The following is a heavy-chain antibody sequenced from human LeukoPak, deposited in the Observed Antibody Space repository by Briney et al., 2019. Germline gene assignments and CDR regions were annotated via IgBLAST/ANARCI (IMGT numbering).Heavy chain of an antibody. V-gene: IGHV3-74*01. Sequence: GGSLRLSCAASGFTLSSYWMHWVRQVPGKGLVWVSRINSDGSSTSYADSVKGRFTISRDNAKNTLYLQMNSLRVEDTAVYYCARGPLGWYYFDYWGQGTLVTVSS. D-gene: IGHD7-27*01. CDR2: INSDGSST. CDR1: GFTLSSYW. J-gene: IGHJ4*02. CDR3: ARGPLGWYYFDY.